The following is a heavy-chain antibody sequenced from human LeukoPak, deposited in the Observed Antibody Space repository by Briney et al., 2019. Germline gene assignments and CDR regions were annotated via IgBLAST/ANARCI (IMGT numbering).Heavy chain of an antibody. D-gene: IGHD6-6*01. CDR2: ISSSSSYI. Sequence: PGGSLRLSCAASGFTFSSYSMNWVRQAPGKGLEWVSSISSSSSYIYYADSVKGRFTISRDNAKNSLYLQMNSLRAEDTAVYYCARGRGIAARPGYFDYWGQGTLVTVSS. CDR1: GFTFSSYS. J-gene: IGHJ4*02. CDR3: ARGRGIAARPGYFDY. V-gene: IGHV3-21*01.